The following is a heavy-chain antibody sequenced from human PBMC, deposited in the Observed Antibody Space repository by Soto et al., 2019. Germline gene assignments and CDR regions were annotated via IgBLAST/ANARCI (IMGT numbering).Heavy chain of an antibody. Sequence: QVLLVESGGGVVQPGRSLRLSCAASEFTFSTYPMHWVRQAPGKGLEWLAVISYDETNKYYADSVKGRFTISRDNSKHTLFLQMSSLTADDSAVYYCARDPSPYTSGWYGIDFWGLGTLVTVSS. CDR3: ARDPSPYTSGWYGIDF. V-gene: IGHV3-30-3*01. J-gene: IGHJ4*01. D-gene: IGHD6-19*01. CDR2: ISYDETNK. CDR1: EFTFSTYP.